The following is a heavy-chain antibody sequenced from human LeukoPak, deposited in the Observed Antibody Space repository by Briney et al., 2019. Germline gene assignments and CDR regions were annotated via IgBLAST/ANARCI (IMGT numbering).Heavy chain of an antibody. J-gene: IGHJ4*02. D-gene: IGHD2-2*01. CDR1: RFTFSSYG. CDR2: IQNDGSEK. V-gene: IGHV3-30*02. CDR3: AKDQCSSSSLLACRFFDY. Sequence: GGSLRLSCAASRFTFSSYGMHRVRQAPGMGLDWVAFIQNDGSEKYYTDSVKGRFTISRDNSKNMLYLQMNGLRAEDTAVYYCAKDQCSSSSLLACRFFDYWGQGSLVTVSS.